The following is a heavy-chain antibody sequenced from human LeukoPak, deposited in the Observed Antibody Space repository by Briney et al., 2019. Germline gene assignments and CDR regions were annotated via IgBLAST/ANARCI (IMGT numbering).Heavy chain of an antibody. CDR2: IRTKAYGETT. Sequence: GGSLRLSCTASGFTFGDDGWSWFRQAPGKGLEWICFIRTKAYGETTEYAAAVRGRFTISRDDAKSIAYLQMNSLKTEDTALYYCARGLHDYGDSNYYFDQWGQGTLVTVSS. CDR1: GFTFGDDG. J-gene: IGHJ4*02. V-gene: IGHV3-49*03. CDR3: ARGLHDYGDSNYYFDQ. D-gene: IGHD4-17*01.